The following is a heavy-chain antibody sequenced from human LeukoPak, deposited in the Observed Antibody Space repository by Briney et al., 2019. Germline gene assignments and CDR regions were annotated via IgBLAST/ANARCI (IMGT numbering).Heavy chain of an antibody. CDR3: ARAPWFGELSLDYFDY. CDR1: GGSISSSNW. V-gene: IGHV4-4*02. J-gene: IGHJ4*02. CDR2: IYHSGST. D-gene: IGHD3-10*01. Sequence: PSETLSLTCAVSGGSISSSNWWSWVRQPPGKGLEWIGEIYHSGSTNYNPSLKSRVTISVDKSKNQFSLKLSSVTAADTAVYYCARAPWFGELSLDYFDYWGQGTLVTVSS.